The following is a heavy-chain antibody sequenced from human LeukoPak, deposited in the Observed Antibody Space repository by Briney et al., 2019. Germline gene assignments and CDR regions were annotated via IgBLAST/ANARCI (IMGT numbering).Heavy chain of an antibody. CDR1: GFTFSRYW. CDR3: AKDRDYYDSSGYYFHDAFDI. D-gene: IGHD3-22*01. J-gene: IGHJ3*02. Sequence: GGSLRVSCAVSGFTFSRYWMSWVRQAPGKGLEWVANIKQDGSEKYYVDSVKGRFTISRDNAKNSLYLQMNSLRAEDTAVYYCAKDRDYYDSSGYYFHDAFDIWGQGTMVTVSS. V-gene: IGHV3-7*01. CDR2: IKQDGSEK.